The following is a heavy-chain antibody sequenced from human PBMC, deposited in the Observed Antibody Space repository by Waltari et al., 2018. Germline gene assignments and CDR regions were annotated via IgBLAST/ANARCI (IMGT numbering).Heavy chain of an antibody. CDR3: ARELGN. V-gene: IGHV4-61*02. CDR2: IYPSGST. Sequence: QVQLQESGPGLVKPSQTLSLTCAVSGASLSSSNYWTWIRQPAGKGLEWIGLIYPSGSTNYNPSLKSRVTISVDASKNQFSLKLSSVTAADTAVYYCARELGNWGQGTLVTVSA. CDR1: GASLSSSNY. J-gene: IGHJ4*02.